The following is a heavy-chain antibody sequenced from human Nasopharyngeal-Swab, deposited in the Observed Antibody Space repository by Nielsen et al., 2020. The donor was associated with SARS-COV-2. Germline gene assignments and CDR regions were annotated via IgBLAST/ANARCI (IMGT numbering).Heavy chain of an antibody. CDR3: ARGAEPHPWLGEGIDNRFDY. Sequence: SETLSLTCTVSGGSISSYYWSWIRQPAGKGLEWIGYIYYSGSTTYNPSLKSRVTISVDPSKNQFPLKLSSVTAADTAVYYCARGAEPHPWLGEGIDNRFDYWGQGTLVTVSS. J-gene: IGHJ4*02. CDR2: IYYSGST. V-gene: IGHV4-59*13. CDR1: GGSISSYY. D-gene: IGHD1-1*01.